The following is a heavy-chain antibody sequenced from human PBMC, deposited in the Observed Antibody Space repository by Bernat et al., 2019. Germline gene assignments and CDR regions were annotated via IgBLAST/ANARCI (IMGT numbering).Heavy chain of an antibody. D-gene: IGHD3-10*01. V-gene: IGHV3-33*01. CDR3: AREAGHYYGSGTPVYYGMDV. CDR1: GFTFSSYG. CDR2: IWYDGSNK. J-gene: IGHJ6*02. Sequence: QVQLVESGGGVVQPGRSLRLSCAASGFTFSSYGMHWVRQAPGKGLEWVAVIWYDGSNKYYADSVKGRFTISRDNSKNTLYLQMNSLRAEDTAVYYCAREAGHYYGSGTPVYYGMDVWGQGTTVTVSS.